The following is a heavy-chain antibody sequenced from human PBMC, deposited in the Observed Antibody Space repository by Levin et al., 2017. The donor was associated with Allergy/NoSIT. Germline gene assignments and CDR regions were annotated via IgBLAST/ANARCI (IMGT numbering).Heavy chain of an antibody. Sequence: GGSLRLSCAASGFTFSSYAMSWVRQAPGKGLEWVSAISGSGGSTYYADSVKGRFTISRDNSKNTLYLQMNSLRAEDTAVYYCAKNLRPMIVVARDFDYWGQGTLVTVSS. CDR3: AKNLRPMIVVARDFDY. CDR1: GFTFSSYA. CDR2: ISGSGGST. J-gene: IGHJ4*02. D-gene: IGHD3-22*01. V-gene: IGHV3-23*01.